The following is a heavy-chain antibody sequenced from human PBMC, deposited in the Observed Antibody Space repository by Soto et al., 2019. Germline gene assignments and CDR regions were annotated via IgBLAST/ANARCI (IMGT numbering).Heavy chain of an antibody. Sequence: EVQLLESGGGLVQPGGSLRLSCAASGITFINYAMSWVRQAPGKGREWVSTISGSGDITYHADSVKGRFTISRENSKNTLYLQMNSLRAEDTAVYYCAKSPPPADAFDFWGQGTVVTVSS. J-gene: IGHJ3*01. CDR1: GITFINYA. V-gene: IGHV3-23*01. CDR2: ISGSGDIT. CDR3: AKSPPPADAFDF.